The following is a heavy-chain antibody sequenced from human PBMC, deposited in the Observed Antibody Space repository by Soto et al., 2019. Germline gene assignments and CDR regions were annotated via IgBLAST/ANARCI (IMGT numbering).Heavy chain of an antibody. Sequence: GASVKVSCKASGYTFTSYGISWVRQAPGQGLEWMGWISAYNGNTNYAQKLQGRVTMTTDTSTSTAYMELRSLRSDDTAVYYCARDKAPSITMIVVAALEYWGQGTLVTAPQ. V-gene: IGHV1-18*01. CDR1: GYTFTSYG. J-gene: IGHJ4*02. D-gene: IGHD3-22*01. CDR2: ISAYNGNT. CDR3: ARDKAPSITMIVVAALEY.